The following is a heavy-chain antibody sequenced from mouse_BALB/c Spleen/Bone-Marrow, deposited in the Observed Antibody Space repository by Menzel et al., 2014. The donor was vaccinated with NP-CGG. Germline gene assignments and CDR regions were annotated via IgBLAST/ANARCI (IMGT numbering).Heavy chain of an antibody. V-gene: IGHV1S137*01. CDR3: ARRGNYDAMDY. CDR2: ISTYYGDA. J-gene: IGHJ4*01. CDR1: GYTFTDYA. Sequence: VHLVESGAELVRPGVSVKISCKGSGYTFTDYAMHWVKQSHAKSLEWIGVISTYYGDASYNQKFKGKATMTVGKSSSTAYMELARLTSEDSAIYYCARRGNYDAMDYWGQGTSVTVSS. D-gene: IGHD2-1*01.